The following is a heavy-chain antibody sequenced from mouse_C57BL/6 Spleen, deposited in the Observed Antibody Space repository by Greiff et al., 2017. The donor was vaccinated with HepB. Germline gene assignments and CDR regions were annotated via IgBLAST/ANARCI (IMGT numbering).Heavy chain of an antibody. CDR1: GYTFTDYY. J-gene: IGHJ3*01. V-gene: IGHV1-76*01. CDR3: ARTHYSKGGFAY. D-gene: IGHD2-5*01. Sequence: VQLQESGAELERPGASVKLSCKASGYTFTDYYINWVKQRPGQGLEWIARIYPGSGNTYYNEKFKGKATLTAEKASSTAYMQLSSLTSEDSAFYFCARTHYSKGGFAYWGQGTLVTVSA. CDR2: IYPGSGNT.